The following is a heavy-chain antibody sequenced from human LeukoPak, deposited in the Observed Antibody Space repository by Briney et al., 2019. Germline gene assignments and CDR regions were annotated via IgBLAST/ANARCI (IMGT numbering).Heavy chain of an antibody. CDR1: GGSISSYY. D-gene: IGHD1-26*01. V-gene: IGHV4-59*01. Sequence: SETLSLTCTVSGGSISSYYWSWIRQPPGKGLEWIGYIYYSGSTNYNPSLKSRVTISLDTSKSQFSLMLTSVTAADTAVYYCARDRRWELLHAFDIWGQGTMVTVSS. CDR2: IYYSGST. J-gene: IGHJ3*02. CDR3: ARDRRWELLHAFDI.